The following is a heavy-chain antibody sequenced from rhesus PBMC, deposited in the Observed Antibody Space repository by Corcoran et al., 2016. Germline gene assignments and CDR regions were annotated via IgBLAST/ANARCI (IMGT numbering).Heavy chain of an antibody. CDR2: ISGSGDDN. J-gene: IGHJ5-1*01. V-gene: IGHV4-80*01. Sequence: QVQLRESGPGLVMPSETLSLSCTVSGAPISRYWWTWIRQSPGTGPEWIAEISGSGDDNYYKPSLKRRVTSSKDASKNEFALRVTSVTAADTAGYVCAREGNWDYDRFDVWGPGVLVTVS. CDR1: GAPISRYW. CDR3: AREGNWDYDRFDV. D-gene: IGHD1-26*01.